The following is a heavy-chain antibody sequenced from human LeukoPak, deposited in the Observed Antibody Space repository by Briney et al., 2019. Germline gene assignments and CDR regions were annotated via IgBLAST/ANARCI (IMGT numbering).Heavy chain of an antibody. CDR2: INSDGSST. Sequence: GGSLRLSCAASGFTFSSYWMHWVRQAPGKGLVWVSRINSDGSSTSYADSVKGRFTISRDNAKNTLYLQMNSLRAEDTAVYYCAELGITTIGGVWGKGTTVTISS. J-gene: IGHJ6*04. D-gene: IGHD3-10*02. CDR1: GFTFSSYW. V-gene: IGHV3-74*01. CDR3: AELGITTIGGV.